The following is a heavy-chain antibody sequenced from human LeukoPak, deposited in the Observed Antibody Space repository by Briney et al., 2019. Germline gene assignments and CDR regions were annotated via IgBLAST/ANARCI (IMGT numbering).Heavy chain of an antibody. CDR3: ARSFYGDDY. CDR1: GFTFSSYG. CDR2: ISYDGSNK. J-gene: IGHJ4*02. Sequence: GGTLRLSCAASGFTFSSYGMHWVRQAPGKGLEWVAVISYDGSNKYYADSVKGRFTISRDNSKNTLYLQMNSLRAEDTAVYYCARSFYGDDYWGQGTLVTVSS. V-gene: IGHV3-30*03. D-gene: IGHD2/OR15-2a*01.